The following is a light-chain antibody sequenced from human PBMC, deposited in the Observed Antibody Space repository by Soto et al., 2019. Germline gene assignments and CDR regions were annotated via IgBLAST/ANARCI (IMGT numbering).Light chain of an antibody. CDR2: AAS. V-gene: IGKV1-12*01. CDR3: QQADSFPLP. CDR1: QGISGW. Sequence: NKMAQSLSSLSASVGDRVTITCRASQGISGWLAWYQQKPGKAPKLLIYAASSLQSGVPSRFSGIGSGTDFTLTINSLQPEDFATYYCQQADSFPLPSGGVTKV. J-gene: IGKJ4*01.